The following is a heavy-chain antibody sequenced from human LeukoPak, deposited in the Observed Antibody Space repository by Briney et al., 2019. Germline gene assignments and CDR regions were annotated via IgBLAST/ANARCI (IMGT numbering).Heavy chain of an antibody. J-gene: IGHJ4*02. V-gene: IGHV7-4-1*02. CDR3: ARGVGAAPFDY. D-gene: IGHD2-15*01. Sequence: ASVKVSCKASGYTFTSYDINWVRQAPGQGLEWMGWINTNTGNPTYAQGFTGHFVFFLDTSVSTAYLQISSLKAEDTAVYYCARGVGAAPFDYWGQGTLVTVSS. CDR1: GYTFTSYD. CDR2: INTNTGNP.